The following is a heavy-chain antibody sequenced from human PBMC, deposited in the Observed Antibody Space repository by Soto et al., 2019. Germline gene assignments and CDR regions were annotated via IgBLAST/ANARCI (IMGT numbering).Heavy chain of an antibody. J-gene: IGHJ6*02. CDR3: ARTASRSWYGTYYYYGMDV. Sequence: SDTLSLTCTVSGGSLSSSSYYWGWIRQPPGKGLEWIGSIYYSGSTYYNPSLKSRVTISVDTSKNQFSLKLSSVTAADTAVYYCARTASRSWYGTYYYYGMDVWGQGTTVNVSS. CDR2: IYYSGST. D-gene: IGHD6-13*01. CDR1: GGSLSSSSYY. V-gene: IGHV4-39*01.